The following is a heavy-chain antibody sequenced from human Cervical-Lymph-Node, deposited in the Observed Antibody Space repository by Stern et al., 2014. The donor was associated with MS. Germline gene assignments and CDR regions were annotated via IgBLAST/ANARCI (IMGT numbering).Heavy chain of an antibody. D-gene: IGHD2-2*01. Sequence: QVQLVQSGAEVKKPGSSVKVSCKASGGTFSSYAISWVRQAPGQGLEWMGGIIPIFGIANYAQKFQGRVTITADKSTSTAYMELSSLRSEDTAVYYCARARDIVVVPAAIAVGDLGYWGQGTLVTVSS. J-gene: IGHJ4*02. V-gene: IGHV1-69*17. CDR3: ARARDIVVVPAAIAVGDLGY. CDR1: GGTFSSYA. CDR2: IIPIFGIA.